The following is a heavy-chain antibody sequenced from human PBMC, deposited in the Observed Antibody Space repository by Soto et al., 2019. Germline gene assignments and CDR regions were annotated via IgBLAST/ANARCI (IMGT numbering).Heavy chain of an antibody. J-gene: IGHJ4*02. D-gene: IGHD5-18*01. V-gene: IGHV3-48*01. Sequence: GGSLRLSCAASGFTFSSYSMNWVHQAPGKGLEWVSYISSSSSTIYYADSVKGRFTISRDNAKNSLYLQMNSLRAEDTAVYYCARDLQLWGQGTLVTVSS. CDR2: ISSSSSTI. CDR3: ARDLQL. CDR1: GFTFSSYS.